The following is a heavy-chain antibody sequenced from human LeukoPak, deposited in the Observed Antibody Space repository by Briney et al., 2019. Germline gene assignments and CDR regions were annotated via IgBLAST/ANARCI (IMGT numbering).Heavy chain of an antibody. CDR1: GYTFTGYY. Sequence: ASVKVSCKASGYTFTGYYMHWVRQAPGQGLEWMGWISAYNGNTNYAQKLQGRATMTTDTSTSTAYMELRSLGSDETAVFYCARVDLLTGYYFFDYWGQGTLVTVSS. V-gene: IGHV1-18*04. CDR2: ISAYNGNT. CDR3: ARVDLLTGYYFFDY. D-gene: IGHD3-9*01. J-gene: IGHJ4*02.